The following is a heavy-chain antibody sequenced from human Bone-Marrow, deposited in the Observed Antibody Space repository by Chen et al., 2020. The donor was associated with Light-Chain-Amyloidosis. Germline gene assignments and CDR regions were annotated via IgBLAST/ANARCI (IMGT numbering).Heavy chain of an antibody. CDR2: FYPDDSDA. D-gene: IGHD5-12*01. J-gene: IGHJ4*02. CDR1: GYTFPNYW. CDR3: ARRRDGYNFDY. V-gene: IGHV5-51*01. Sequence: EVQLEQSGPEVKKPGESLKISCKGSGYTFPNYWIGWVRQMPGKGLEWMGVFYPDDSDARYSPSFEGQVTISADKSITTAYLQWRSLKASDTAMYYCARRRDGYNFDYWGQRTLVTVSS.